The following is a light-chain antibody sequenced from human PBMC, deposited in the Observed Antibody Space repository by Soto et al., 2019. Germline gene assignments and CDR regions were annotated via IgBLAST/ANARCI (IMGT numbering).Light chain of an antibody. CDR2: GAS. CDR1: QSVSSSY. V-gene: IGKV3-20*01. CDR3: QQYGSSPLT. Sequence: EIWLTQSPGTLSWSPGERTTLSGRASQSVSSSYLAWYQQKPGQAPRLLIYGASSRATGIPDRFSGSGSGTDFTLTISRLEPEDFAVYYCQQYGSSPLTFGGGTKVDIK. J-gene: IGKJ4*01.